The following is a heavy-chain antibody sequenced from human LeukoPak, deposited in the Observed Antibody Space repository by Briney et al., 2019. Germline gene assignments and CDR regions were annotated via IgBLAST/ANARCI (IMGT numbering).Heavy chain of an antibody. J-gene: IGHJ4*02. CDR2: IYYTGST. CDR3: ARDHYDSSGYYLDY. Sequence: SSETLSPTCTVSGGSISSYYWSWIRQPPGKGLEWIGYIYYTGSTNYNPSLKSRVTISVDTSKNQFSLKLSSVTAADTAVYYCARDHYDSSGYYLDYWGQGTLVTVSS. CDR1: GGSISSYY. V-gene: IGHV4-59*01. D-gene: IGHD3-22*01.